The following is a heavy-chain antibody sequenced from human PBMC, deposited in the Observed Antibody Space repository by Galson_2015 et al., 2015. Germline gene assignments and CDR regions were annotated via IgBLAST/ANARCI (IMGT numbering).Heavy chain of an antibody. J-gene: IGHJ6*02. V-gene: IGHV3-23*01. D-gene: IGHD3-10*01. CDR2: ISGSGDNT. CDR3: ARSSSVSDFHPLDF. Sequence: SLRLSCAASGFTFNNYAMSWVRQAPGKGLEWVSAISGSGDNTYYADSVKGRFTISRDNSKNTLYLQMNSLRVEDTAVYYCARSSSVSDFHPLDFWGQGTTVTVSS. CDR1: GFTFNNYA.